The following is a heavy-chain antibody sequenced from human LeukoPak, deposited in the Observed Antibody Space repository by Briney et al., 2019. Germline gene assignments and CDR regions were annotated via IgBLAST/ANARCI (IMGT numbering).Heavy chain of an antibody. J-gene: IGHJ4*02. CDR2: ISYDGSNK. V-gene: IGHV3-30-3*01. D-gene: IGHD3-22*01. CDR1: GFTFSSYA. CDR3: ARDMYYYDSSGYYPHFPDY. Sequence: GGSLRLSCAASGFTFSSYAMHWVRQAPGKGLEWVAVISYDGSNKYYADSVKGRFTISRDNSKNTLYLQMNSLRAEDAAVYYCARDMYYYDSSGYYPHFPDYWGQGTLVTVSS.